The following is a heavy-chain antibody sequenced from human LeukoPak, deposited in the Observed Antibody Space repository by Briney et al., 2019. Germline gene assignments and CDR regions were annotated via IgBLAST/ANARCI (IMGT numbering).Heavy chain of an antibody. V-gene: IGHV4-59*01. CDR2: IYYSGST. CDR3: AKGFSGSYYPLEFDY. D-gene: IGHD1-26*01. Sequence: SETLSLTCTVSGGSISSYYWSWIRQPPGKGLEWIGYIYYSGSTNYNPSLKSRVTISVDTSKNQFSLKLSSVTAADTAVYYCAKGFSGSYYPLEFDYWGQGTLVTVSS. CDR1: GGSISSYY. J-gene: IGHJ4*02.